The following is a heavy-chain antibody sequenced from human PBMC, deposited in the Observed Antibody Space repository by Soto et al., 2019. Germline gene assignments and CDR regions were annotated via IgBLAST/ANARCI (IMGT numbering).Heavy chain of an antibody. CDR3: ARDGYYGSGSANWFDP. Sequence: SDTLSLTCTVSGGSISNYFWSWVRQPPGKGLEWIGYIYYSGSTYYNPSLKSRVTISVDTSKNQFSLKLSSVTAADTAVYYCARDGYYGSGSANWFDPWGQGTLVTVSS. V-gene: IGHV4-59*06. CDR2: IYYSGST. J-gene: IGHJ5*02. CDR1: GGSISNYF. D-gene: IGHD3-10*01.